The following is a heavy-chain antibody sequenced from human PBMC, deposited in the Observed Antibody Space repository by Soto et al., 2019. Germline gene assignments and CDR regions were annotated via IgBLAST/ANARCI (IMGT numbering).Heavy chain of an antibody. J-gene: IGHJ6*02. Sequence: LSLTCTVAGGSISSYYWSWIRQPPGKGLEWMAYIYYSGSTNYNPSLKSQVTISVDTSKNQFSLKLSSVTAADTAVYYCARGDGSVTAGYYYYGMDVCGQRXTFTFSS. CDR2: IYYSGST. CDR3: ARGDGSVTAGYYYYGMDV. V-gene: IGHV4-59*01. CDR1: GGSISSYY. D-gene: IGHD1-26*01.